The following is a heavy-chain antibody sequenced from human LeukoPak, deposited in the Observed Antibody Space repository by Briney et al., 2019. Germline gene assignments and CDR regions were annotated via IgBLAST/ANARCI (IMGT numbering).Heavy chain of an antibody. CDR3: ARVQDIVVVPAAMSAFDI. D-gene: IGHD2-2*01. Sequence: GGSLRLSCAASGFTFSSYWMSWVRQAPGKGLEWVANIKQDGSEKYYVDSVKGRFTISRDNAKNSLYLQMNSLRAEDTAVYYCARVQDIVVVPAAMSAFDIWGQGTMVTVSS. CDR1: GFTFSSYW. V-gene: IGHV3-7*01. CDR2: IKQDGSEK. J-gene: IGHJ3*02.